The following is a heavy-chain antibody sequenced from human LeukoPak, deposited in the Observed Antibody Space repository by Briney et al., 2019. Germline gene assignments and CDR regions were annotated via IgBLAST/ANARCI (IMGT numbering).Heavy chain of an antibody. V-gene: IGHV3-23*01. J-gene: IGHJ6*02. Sequence: GGFLRLSCAASGFTFSSYAMSWVRQAPGKGLEWVSAISGSDGSTYYADSVKGRFTISRDNSKNRLYLLMNSLRAEDTALYYCAKSLGSSSWYFYYGMDVWGQGTTVTVSS. CDR1: GFTFSSYA. CDR2: ISGSDGST. CDR3: AKSLGSSSWYFYYGMDV. D-gene: IGHD6-6*01.